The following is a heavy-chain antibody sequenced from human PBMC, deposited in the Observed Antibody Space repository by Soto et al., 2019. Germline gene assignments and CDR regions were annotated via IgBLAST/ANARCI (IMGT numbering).Heavy chain of an antibody. CDR1: GYTFTSYY. V-gene: IGHV1-18*04. CDR2: ISGFNAGT. CDR3: TRQGGDF. J-gene: IGHJ4*02. Sequence: ASVKVSCKASGYTFTSYYMHWVRQAPGQGLEWMGWISGFNAGTKYAEKFQGRITVSRDTLSTTVYMELRSLRSDDTAIYYCTRQGGDFWGQGTPVTVSS. D-gene: IGHD2-15*01.